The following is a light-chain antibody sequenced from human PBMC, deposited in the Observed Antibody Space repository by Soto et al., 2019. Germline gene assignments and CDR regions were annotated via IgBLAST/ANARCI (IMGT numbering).Light chain of an antibody. V-gene: IGLV1-44*01. Sequence: QSVLTQPPSASGTPGQRVTISCSGSSSNIGSNTVNWYQQLPGTAPKLLIYSNNKRPSGVPDRFSGSKSGTSASLAISGRQSDDEADYYCAAWDDSLNGRVFGTGTKLTVL. CDR2: SNN. CDR3: AAWDDSLNGRV. J-gene: IGLJ1*01. CDR1: SSNIGSNT.